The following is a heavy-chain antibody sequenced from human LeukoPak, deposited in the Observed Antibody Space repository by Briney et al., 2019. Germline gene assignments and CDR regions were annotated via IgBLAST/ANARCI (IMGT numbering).Heavy chain of an antibody. V-gene: IGHV4-34*01. CDR1: GGSFSGYY. D-gene: IGHD6-13*01. CDR2: INHSENT. J-gene: IGHJ5*02. Sequence: PSETLSLTCAVYGGSFSGYYWSWIRQPPGKGLEWIGEINHSENTNYNPSLKSRVTISVDTSKNQFSLKLSSVTAADTAVYYCARGPSTRRRYSSSWYAGGWFDPWGQGTLVTVSS. CDR3: ARGPSTRRRYSSSWYAGGWFDP.